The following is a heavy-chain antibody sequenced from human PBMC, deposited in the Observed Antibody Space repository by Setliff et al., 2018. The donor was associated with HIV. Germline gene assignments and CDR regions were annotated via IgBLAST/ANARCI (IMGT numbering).Heavy chain of an antibody. CDR1: DGSVSNQY. J-gene: IGHJ2*01. CDR3: SRGTSTASYWHFYL. CDR2: IYATGST. Sequence: PSETLSLTCIVSDGSVSNQYWSWIRQTAGKGLEWIGRIYATGSTNYNPSLKSRVTMSVDTSKNQFFLTLNSLTAAYTAIYYCSRGTSTASYWHFYLWGRGIMVTVSS. V-gene: IGHV4-4*07. D-gene: IGHD3-16*01.